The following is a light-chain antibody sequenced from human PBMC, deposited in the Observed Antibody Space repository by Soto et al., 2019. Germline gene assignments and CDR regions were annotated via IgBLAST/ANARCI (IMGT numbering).Light chain of an antibody. CDR1: EIVAGY. V-gene: IGKV3-11*01. CDR2: ETS. Sequence: EIVLTQSPATLSLSPGERATLSCRASEIVAGYLAWYQQKPGLPVRLLIYETSNRVIGLPDRFSGSGSGTEFTLTISILQSEDFAVYYCQQYNNWPPWTFGQGTKVDIK. CDR3: QQYNNWPPWT. J-gene: IGKJ1*01.